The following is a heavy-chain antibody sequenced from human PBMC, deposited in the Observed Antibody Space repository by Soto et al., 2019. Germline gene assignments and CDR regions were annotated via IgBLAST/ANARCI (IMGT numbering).Heavy chain of an antibody. D-gene: IGHD3-10*01. V-gene: IGHV3-48*01. J-gene: IGHJ4*02. Sequence: GGSLRLSCAASGFTFSRYSMNWVRQAPGKGLEWVAYIGGSGTPIYYADSVKGRFTISRDNALNSLSLQMNSLRAEDTAVYYCARDRSPGSIRGVVRQTDFDNWGQGTLVTAPQ. CDR1: GFTFSRYS. CDR3: ARDRSPGSIRGVVRQTDFDN. CDR2: IGGSGTPI.